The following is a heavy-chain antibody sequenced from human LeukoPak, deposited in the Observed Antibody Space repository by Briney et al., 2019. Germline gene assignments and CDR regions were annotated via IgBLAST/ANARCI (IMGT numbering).Heavy chain of an antibody. J-gene: IGHJ4*02. D-gene: IGHD6-19*01. V-gene: IGHV3-30*18. CDR1: GFTFSSYG. CDR2: ISYDGSNK. CDR3: AKDRVVDSSGWYFSYFDY. Sequence: PGGSLRLSCAASGFTFSSYGMHWVRQAPGKGLEWVAVISYDGSNKYYADSVKGRFTISRDNSKNTLYLQMNSLRAEDTAVYYCAKDRVVDSSGWYFSYFDYWGQGTLVTVSS.